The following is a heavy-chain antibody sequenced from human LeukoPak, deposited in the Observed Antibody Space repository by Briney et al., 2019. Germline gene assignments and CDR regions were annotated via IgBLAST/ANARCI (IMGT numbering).Heavy chain of an antibody. V-gene: IGHV4-38-2*02. CDR3: ARHGFEHDAFDI. Sequence: SETLSLTCTVSGYSISSGYYWSWIRQPPGKGLEWIGEINHSGSTNYNPSLKSRVTISVDTSKNQFSLKLSSVTAADTAVYYCARHGFEHDAFDIWGQGTMVTVSS. D-gene: IGHD3-10*01. J-gene: IGHJ3*02. CDR1: GYSISSGYY. CDR2: INHSGST.